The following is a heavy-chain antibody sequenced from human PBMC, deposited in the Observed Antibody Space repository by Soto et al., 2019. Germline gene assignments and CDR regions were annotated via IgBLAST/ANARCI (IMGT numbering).Heavy chain of an antibody. V-gene: IGHV1-69*02. CDR2: IIPILGIA. J-gene: IGHJ4*02. CDR3: ARSTDGVAARSSFDY. D-gene: IGHD2-15*01. Sequence: ASVKVSCKASGGAFSSYTISWVRQAPGQGLEWMGRIIPILGIANYAQKFQGRVTITADKSTSTAYMELSSLRSEDTAVYYCARSTDGVAARSSFDYWGQGTLVTVSS. CDR1: GGAFSSYT.